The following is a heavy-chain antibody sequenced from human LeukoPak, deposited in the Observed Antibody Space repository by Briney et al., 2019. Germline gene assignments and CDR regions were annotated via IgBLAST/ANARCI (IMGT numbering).Heavy chain of an antibody. CDR1: GGSISSGDHY. CDR2: IYYSGST. D-gene: IGHD3-10*01. J-gene: IGHJ4*02. V-gene: IGHV4-30-4*08. CDR3: DYGKLTGFDY. Sequence: SQTLSLTCTVSGGSISSGDHYWSWIRQPPGKGLEWIGFIYYSGSTYYNPSLKSRVSISVDTSKNQFSLKLSSVTAADTAIYYCDYGKLTGFDYWGQGTLVTVSS.